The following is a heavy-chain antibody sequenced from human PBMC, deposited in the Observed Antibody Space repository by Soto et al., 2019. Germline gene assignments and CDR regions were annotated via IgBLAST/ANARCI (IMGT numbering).Heavy chain of an antibody. V-gene: IGHV3-23*01. CDR2: ISNNGGST. CDR3: AKDPDISGWYQTGLDY. D-gene: IGHD6-19*01. J-gene: IGHJ4*02. Sequence: EVQLLESGGGLVQPGGSLRLSCAASGLIFSSFAMSWVRQAPGKGLEWVSTISNNGGSTFSADSVKGRFTISRDNSKNTLYLQMNSLRAEDTAVYYCAKDPDISGWYQTGLDYWGQGTLVTVSS. CDR1: GLIFSSFA.